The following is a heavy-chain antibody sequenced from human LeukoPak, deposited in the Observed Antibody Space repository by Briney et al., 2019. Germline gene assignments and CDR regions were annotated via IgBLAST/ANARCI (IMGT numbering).Heavy chain of an antibody. CDR3: ARRSPGYSYSIDS. V-gene: IGHV4-59*08. CDR1: GGSISTFY. J-gene: IGHJ4*02. Sequence: PSETLSLTCTVSGGSISTFYWSWIRQPPGKGLEWIGYIYNSGTTNYNPSLKSRVTISVDTSKNQFSLNLSSVTAADTAVYYCARRSPGYSYSIDSWGQGTLVTVS. CDR2: IYNSGTT. D-gene: IGHD5-18*01.